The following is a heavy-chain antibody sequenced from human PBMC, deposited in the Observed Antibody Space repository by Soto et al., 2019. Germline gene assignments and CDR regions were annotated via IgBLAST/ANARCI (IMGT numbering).Heavy chain of an antibody. V-gene: IGHV4-59*12. CDR2: IYYRGNT. Sequence: SETLSLTCTVSGGSIGTYYWSWIRQPPGKGLEWIGYIYYRGNTDYNPSLKSRVTISLDTPKNQFSLKLSSVTAADTAVYYCARGPPCDPWGQGTLVTVSS. CDR1: GGSIGTYY. J-gene: IGHJ5*02. CDR3: ARGPPCDP.